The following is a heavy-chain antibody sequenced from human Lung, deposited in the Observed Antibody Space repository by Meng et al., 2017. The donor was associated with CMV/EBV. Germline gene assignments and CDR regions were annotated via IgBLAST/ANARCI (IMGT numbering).Heavy chain of an antibody. V-gene: IGHV1-2*02. CDR1: GYTFTGYY. J-gene: IGHJ5*02. Sequence: SXXVSCKASGYTFTGYYMHWVRQAPGQGLEWMGWINPNSGGTNYAQKFQGRVTMTRDTSISTAYMELSRLKSDDTNVYYCARSPCDVWFDPWGQGTLVTFSS. CDR3: ARSPCDVWFDP. CDR2: INPNSGGT.